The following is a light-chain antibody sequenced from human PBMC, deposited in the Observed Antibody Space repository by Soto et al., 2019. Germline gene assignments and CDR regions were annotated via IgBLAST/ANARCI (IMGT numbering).Light chain of an antibody. CDR1: SSDVGGYNY. J-gene: IGLJ2*01. V-gene: IGLV2-14*01. CDR2: EVS. Sequence: QSVLTQPASVSGSPGQSITISCTGTSSDVGGYNYVSWYQQHPGKAPKLMIYEVSNRPSGVSFRFSGSKSGNTASLTISGLQTEDEADYYCCSYTSISTSAVFGGGTKLTVL. CDR3: CSYTSISTSAV.